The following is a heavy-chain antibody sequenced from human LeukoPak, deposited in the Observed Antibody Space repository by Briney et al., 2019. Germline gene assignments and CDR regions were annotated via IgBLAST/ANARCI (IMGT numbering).Heavy chain of an antibody. CDR1: GGSISSYY. V-gene: IGHV4-4*07. CDR3: ARGRHDYGAFDY. Sequence: SETLSLACTVSGGSISSYYWSWIRQPAGKGLEWIGRIYTSGSTNYNPSLKSRVTMSVDTSKNQFSLKLSSVTAADTAVYYCARGRHDYGAFDYWGQGTLVTVSS. CDR2: IYTSGST. D-gene: IGHD4-17*01. J-gene: IGHJ4*02.